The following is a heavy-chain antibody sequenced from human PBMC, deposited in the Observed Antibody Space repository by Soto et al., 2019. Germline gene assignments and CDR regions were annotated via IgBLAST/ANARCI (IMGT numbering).Heavy chain of an antibody. CDR1: GGTFSSYA. CDR2: IIPIFGTA. CDR3: ASVEHSGSYSYGMDV. V-gene: IGHV1-69*06. D-gene: IGHD1-26*01. Sequence: SVKVSCKASGGTFSSYAISWVRQAPGQGLEWMGGIIPIFGTANYAQKFQGRVTITADKSTSTAYMELSSLRSEDTAVYYCASVEHSGSYSYGMDVWGQGTTVTVSS. J-gene: IGHJ6*02.